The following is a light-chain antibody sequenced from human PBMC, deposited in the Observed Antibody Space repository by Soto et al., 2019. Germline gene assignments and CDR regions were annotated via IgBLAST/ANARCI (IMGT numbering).Light chain of an antibody. V-gene: IGLV1-44*01. CDR2: INN. Sequence: QSVLTQPPSASGAPGQWVTISCSGGSSNIAINTVNWYLQLPGTAPKLLIYINNQRPSGVSDRFSGSKSGTSASLAITELQSEDEGDYYCAAWDDSVNGWVFGGGTKLTVL. J-gene: IGLJ3*02. CDR1: SSNIAINT. CDR3: AAWDDSVNGWV.